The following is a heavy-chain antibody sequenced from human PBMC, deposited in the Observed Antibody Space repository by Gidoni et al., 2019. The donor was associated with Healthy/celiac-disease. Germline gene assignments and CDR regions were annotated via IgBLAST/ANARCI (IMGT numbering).Heavy chain of an antibody. J-gene: IGHJ6*02. CDR3: ARLRYFLSEVIAARDYYYYGMDV. CDR2: IYYSGST. V-gene: IGHV4-39*01. CDR1: GGSISSSSYY. Sequence: QLQLQESGPGLVKPSETLSLTCTVSGGSISSSSYYWGWIRQPPGKGLEWIGSIYYSGSTYYNPSLKSRVTISVDTSKNQFSLKLSSVTAADTAVYYCARLRYFLSEVIAARDYYYYGMDVWGQGTTVTVSS. D-gene: IGHD6-6*01.